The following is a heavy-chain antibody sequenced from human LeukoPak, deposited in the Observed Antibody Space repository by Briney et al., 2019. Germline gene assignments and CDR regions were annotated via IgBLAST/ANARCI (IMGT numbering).Heavy chain of an antibody. CDR3: AKQAYCGGDCLYYFDY. CDR2: LSGSGGST. Sequence: SGGSLRLSCAAFGFTFSSYAMSWVRQAPGKGLEWVSTLSGSGGSTYYADFVKGRFIISRDNSKNMLYLQMNSLRAEDTAVYFCAKQAYCGGDCLYYFDYWGQGTLVTVSS. D-gene: IGHD2-21*02. CDR1: GFTFSSYA. V-gene: IGHV3-23*01. J-gene: IGHJ4*02.